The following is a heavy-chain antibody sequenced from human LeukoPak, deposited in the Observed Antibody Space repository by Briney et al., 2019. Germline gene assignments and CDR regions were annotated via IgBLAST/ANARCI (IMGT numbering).Heavy chain of an antibody. J-gene: IGHJ4*02. V-gene: IGHV4-34*01. CDR3: ARVGYISGWYPFDF. CDR1: GGSFSANY. CDR2: INHTGRT. Sequence: SETLSLTRAVSGGSFSANYWSWIRQPPGEGPEWIGEINHTGRTNYNPSLKSRVTISVDMSKNQFSLKLSSVTAADTAGYYCARVGYISGWYPFDFWGLGTLVIVSS. D-gene: IGHD6-19*01.